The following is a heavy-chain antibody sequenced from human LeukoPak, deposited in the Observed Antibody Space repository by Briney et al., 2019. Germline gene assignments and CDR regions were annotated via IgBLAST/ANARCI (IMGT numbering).Heavy chain of an antibody. J-gene: IGHJ4*02. Sequence: GGSLRLSCAASGFTFSSYGMHWVRQAPGKGLEWVSTISGSGGSANYADSVKGRFTVSRDNSKNTLYMQMNSLRVEDTAVYYCPRKYDSSGYYDHWGQGTLVTVSS. CDR3: PRKYDSSGYYDH. CDR1: GFTFSSYG. D-gene: IGHD3-22*01. V-gene: IGHV3-23*01. CDR2: ISGSGGSA.